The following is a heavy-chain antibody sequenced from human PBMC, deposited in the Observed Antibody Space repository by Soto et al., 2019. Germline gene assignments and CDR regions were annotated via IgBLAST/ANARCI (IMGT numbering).Heavy chain of an antibody. CDR3: AKDTIFGVVLGYYMDV. CDR2: ISYDGSNK. D-gene: IGHD3-3*01. V-gene: IGHV3-30*18. J-gene: IGHJ6*03. Sequence: GGSLRLSCAASGFTFSSYGMHWVRQAPGKGLEWVAVISYDGSNKYYADSVKGRFTISRDNSKNTLYLQMNSLRAEDTAVYYCAKDTIFGVVLGYYMDVWGKGTTVTVS. CDR1: GFTFSSYG.